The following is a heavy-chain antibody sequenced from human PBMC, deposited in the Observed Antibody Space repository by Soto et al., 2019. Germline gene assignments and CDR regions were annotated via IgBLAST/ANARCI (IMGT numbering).Heavy chain of an antibody. CDR3: ARVRDWFDP. D-gene: IGHD3-3*01. CDR1: GGSFSGYY. CDR2: IDHSGYT. J-gene: IGHJ5*02. Sequence: PSETLSLTCAVYGGSFSGYYWNRIRRPPGKGLEWIGEIDHSGYTNYNPSLKSRVTISVDTSKNQLSLRLTSVTAADTAVYYCARVRDWFDPWGQGTRVTVS. V-gene: IGHV4-34*01.